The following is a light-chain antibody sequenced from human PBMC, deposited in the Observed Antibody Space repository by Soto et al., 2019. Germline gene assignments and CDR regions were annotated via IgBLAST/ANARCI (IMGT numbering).Light chain of an antibody. CDR1: SSDIGGYNY. J-gene: IGLJ2*01. CDR2: EVS. Sequence: QSALTQPASVSGSPGQSITISCTGTSSDIGGYNYVSWYQHHPGKAPKLMIYEVSNRPSGVSNRFSGSKSGNTASLTISGLQAEDEADYHCSLYTSRTTFVIFGGGTKLTVL. CDR3: SLYTSRTTFVI. V-gene: IGLV2-14*01.